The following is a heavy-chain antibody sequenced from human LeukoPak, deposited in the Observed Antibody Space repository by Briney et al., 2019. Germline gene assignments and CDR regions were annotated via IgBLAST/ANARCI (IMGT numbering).Heavy chain of an antibody. Sequence: SETLSLTCAVYGGSFSGYYWGWIRQPPGKGLEWIGEINHSGSTNYNPSLKSRVTISVDTSKNQFSLKLSSVAAADTAVYYCARDRGRNWYFDLWGRGTLVTVTS. CDR1: GGSFSGYY. CDR2: INHSGST. J-gene: IGHJ2*01. V-gene: IGHV4-34*01. CDR3: ARDRGRNWYFDL.